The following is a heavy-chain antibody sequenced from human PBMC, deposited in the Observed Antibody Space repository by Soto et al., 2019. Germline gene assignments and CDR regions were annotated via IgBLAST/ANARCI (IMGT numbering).Heavy chain of an antibody. CDR2: IWYDGSNK. Sequence: GGSLRLSCAASGFTFSSYGMHWVRQAPGKGLEWVAVIWYDGSNKYYADSVKGRFTISRDNSKNTLYLQMNSLRAEDTAVYYCARAYDFWSGYLGYWGQGTLVTVSS. V-gene: IGHV3-33*01. J-gene: IGHJ4*02. CDR1: GFTFSSYG. D-gene: IGHD3-3*01. CDR3: ARAYDFWSGYLGY.